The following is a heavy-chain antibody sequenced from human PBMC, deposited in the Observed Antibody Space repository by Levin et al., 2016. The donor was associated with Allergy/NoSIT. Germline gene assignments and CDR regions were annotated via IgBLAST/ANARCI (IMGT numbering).Heavy chain of an antibody. J-gene: IGHJ4*02. CDR3: ASYDSSGYYFSPLGY. D-gene: IGHD3-22*01. V-gene: IGHV5-51*01. Sequence: GESLKISCKGSGYSFTSYWIGWVRQMPGKGLEWMGIIYPGDSDTRYSPSFQGQVTISADKSISTAYLQWSSLKASDTAMYYCASYDSSGYYFSPLGYWGQGTLVTVSS. CDR2: IYPGDSDT. CDR1: GYSFTSYW.